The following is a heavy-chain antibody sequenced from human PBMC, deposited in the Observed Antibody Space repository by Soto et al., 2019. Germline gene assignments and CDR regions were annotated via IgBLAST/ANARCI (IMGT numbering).Heavy chain of an antibody. CDR2: IKQDGSEK. CDR1: GFTFSSYW. Sequence: EVQLVESGGGLVQPGGSLRLSCAASGFTFSSYWMSWVRQAPGKGLEWVANIKQDGSEKYYVDSVKGRFTISRDNGKNSLYLQMNSLRAEDTAVYYCAREYYDSSGYSMEPNGMDVWGPGTTVTVSS. D-gene: IGHD3-22*01. V-gene: IGHV3-7*03. CDR3: AREYYDSSGYSMEPNGMDV. J-gene: IGHJ6*02.